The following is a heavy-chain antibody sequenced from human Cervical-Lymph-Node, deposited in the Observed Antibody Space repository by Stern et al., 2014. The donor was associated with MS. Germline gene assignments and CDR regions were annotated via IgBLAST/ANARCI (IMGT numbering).Heavy chain of an antibody. CDR3: ARARSSYDSSTHFDY. J-gene: IGHJ4*02. V-gene: IGHV1-69*01. CDR2: IIPMFGTA. D-gene: IGHD3-22*01. Sequence: QVQLVQSGAEVKKPGSSVRVSCKASGDTFNIYAFSWVRQAPGQGLEWMGGIIPMFGTANYAQRFLGRVTIVADESTSTTYLELTSVRSEDTAVYYCARARSSYDSSTHFDYWGQGTQVTVSS. CDR1: GDTFNIYA.